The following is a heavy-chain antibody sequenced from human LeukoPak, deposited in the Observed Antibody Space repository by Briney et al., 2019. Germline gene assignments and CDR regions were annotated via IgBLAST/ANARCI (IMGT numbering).Heavy chain of an antibody. V-gene: IGHV3-74*01. D-gene: IGHD5-12*01. Sequence: GGSLRLSCAASGFTFSHYWMQWVRQAPGKGLVRVSRLNNDGSSTTYAGSVKGRFTISRDNAKNTLYLQMNSLRAEDTAVYYCAREQSGWLFDYWGQGTLVTVSS. CDR2: LNNDGSST. J-gene: IGHJ4*02. CDR3: AREQSGWLFDY. CDR1: GFTFSHYW.